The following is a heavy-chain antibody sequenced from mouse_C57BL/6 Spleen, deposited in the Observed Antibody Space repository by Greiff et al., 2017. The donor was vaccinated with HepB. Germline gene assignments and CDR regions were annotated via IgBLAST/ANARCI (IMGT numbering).Heavy chain of an antibody. CDR3: ARADGYDAMDY. Sequence: VQLQQSGAELVRPGSSVKLSCKASGYTFTSYWMHWVKQRPIQGLEWIGNIDPSDSETHYNQKFKDKATLTVDESSSTAYMQLSSLTSEDSAVYYCARADGYDAMDYWGQGTSVTVSS. V-gene: IGHV1-52*01. J-gene: IGHJ4*01. CDR2: IDPSDSET. CDR1: GYTFTSYW. D-gene: IGHD2-3*01.